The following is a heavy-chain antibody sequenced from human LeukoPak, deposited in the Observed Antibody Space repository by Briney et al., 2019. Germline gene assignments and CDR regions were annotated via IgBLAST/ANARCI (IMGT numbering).Heavy chain of an antibody. D-gene: IGHD3-16*01. Sequence: GASVKVSCKASGYTFTGYYMHWVRQAPGQGLEWMGWINPNSGGTNYAQKFQGRVTMTRDTSISTAYMELTRLTSDDTAIYYCARAWRGIWLSDSWGQGTLVTVSS. CDR2: INPNSGGT. J-gene: IGHJ4*02. V-gene: IGHV1-2*02. CDR3: ARAWRGIWLSDS. CDR1: GYTFTGYY.